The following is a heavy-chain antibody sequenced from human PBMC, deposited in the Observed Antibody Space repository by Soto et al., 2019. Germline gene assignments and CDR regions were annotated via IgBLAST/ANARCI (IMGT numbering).Heavy chain of an antibody. J-gene: IGHJ3*02. V-gene: IGHV1-69*13. CDR3: AGSFKYGSGTFDAFDI. D-gene: IGHD3-10*01. CDR1: GGTFSSDA. CDR2: IIPIFGTT. Sequence: GASVKVSCKPSGGTFSSDAISWVRRAPGQGLEWMGGIIPIFGTTNYAEKFRGRVSITADESTSTAYVELSSLRSEDTAVYYCAGSFKYGSGTFDAFDIWGQGTMVTVAS.